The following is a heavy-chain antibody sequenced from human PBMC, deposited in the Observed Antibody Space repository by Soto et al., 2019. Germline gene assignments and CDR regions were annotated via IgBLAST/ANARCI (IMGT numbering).Heavy chain of an antibody. D-gene: IGHD2-8*01. CDR3: ASHYNTNTPFDY. V-gene: IGHV4-39*01. J-gene: IGHJ4*02. CDR1: GDSISSSSCY. CDR2: IRHRGST. Sequence: LEILSLTCTVSGDSISSSSCYWGWIRQPPGKGLEWIGEIRHRGSTNYNPSVESRVTIYVDTSKNQFSLKLTSVTAADTAIYYCASHYNTNTPFDYWGQGTQVTVSS.